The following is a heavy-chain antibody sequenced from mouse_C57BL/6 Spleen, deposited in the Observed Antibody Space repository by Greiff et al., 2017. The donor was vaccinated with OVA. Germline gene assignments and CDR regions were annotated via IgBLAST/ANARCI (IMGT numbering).Heavy chain of an antibody. CDR2: IYPGDGDT. J-gene: IGHJ2*01. V-gene: IGHV1-80*01. D-gene: IGHD1-1*01. Sequence: QVQLQQSGAELVKPGASVKISCKASGYAFSSYWMNWVKQRPGKGLEWIGQIYPGDGDTNYNGKFKGKATLTADKSSSTAYMQLSSLTSEDSAVYFCARGDYGSSDDYWGQGTTLTVSS. CDR3: ARGDYGSSDDY. CDR1: GYAFSSYW.